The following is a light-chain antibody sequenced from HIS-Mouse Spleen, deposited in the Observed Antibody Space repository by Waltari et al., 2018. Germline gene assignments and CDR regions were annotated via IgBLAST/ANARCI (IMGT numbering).Light chain of an antibody. J-gene: IGLJ3*02. V-gene: IGLV2-23*01. Sequence: QSALTPPASVSGSPGQSVTISCTGTRSGGGRYNLVSWYQQHPGQAPKLMIYEGSKRPSGVSNRFSGSKSGNTASLTISGLQAEDEADYYCCSYAGSSTWVFGGGTKLTVL. CDR1: RSGGGRYNL. CDR3: CSYAGSSTWV. CDR2: EGS.